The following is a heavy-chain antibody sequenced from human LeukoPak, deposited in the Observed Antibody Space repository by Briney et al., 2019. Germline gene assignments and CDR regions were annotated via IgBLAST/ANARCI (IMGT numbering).Heavy chain of an antibody. CDR1: GFTFSSYW. CDR2: IKQDGSEK. V-gene: IGHV3-7*01. J-gene: IGHJ4*02. D-gene: IGHD3-10*01. Sequence: GGSLRLSCAASGFTFSSYWMSWVRQAPGKGLEWVANIKQDGSEKYYVDSVKGRFTISRDNAKNSLYLQMNSLRAEDTAVYYCARVVLMVRGVIDYWGQGNLVTVSS. CDR3: ARVVLMVRGVIDY.